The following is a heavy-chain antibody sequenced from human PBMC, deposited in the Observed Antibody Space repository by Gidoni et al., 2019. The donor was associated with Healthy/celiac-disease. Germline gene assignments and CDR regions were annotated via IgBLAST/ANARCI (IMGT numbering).Heavy chain of an antibody. Sequence: QVQLVQSGAEVKKPGASVTVSCKASGYTFTNFGISWVRQAPGQGLEWMGWISAYNGNTNLAQKLQGRVTMTTDTSTSTAYMELRSLRSDDTAVYYCARDLGVPAATYYFDYWGQGTLVTVSS. J-gene: IGHJ4*02. V-gene: IGHV1-18*01. CDR2: ISAYNGNT. D-gene: IGHD2-2*01. CDR1: GYTFTNFG. CDR3: ARDLGVPAATYYFDY.